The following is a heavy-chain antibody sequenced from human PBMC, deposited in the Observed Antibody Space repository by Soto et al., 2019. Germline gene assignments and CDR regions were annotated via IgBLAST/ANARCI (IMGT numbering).Heavy chain of an antibody. J-gene: IGHJ4*02. V-gene: IGHV3-53*02. CDR3: ARDRLAGTPWYFDY. Sequence: EVQLVETGGGLIQPGGSLRLSCAASGFTVSSNYMSWVRQAPGKGLEWVSVIYSGGSTYYADSVKGRFTISRDNSKNTLYLQMNSLRAEDTAVYYCARDRLAGTPWYFDYWGQGTLVTVSS. D-gene: IGHD1-1*01. CDR2: IYSGGST. CDR1: GFTVSSNY.